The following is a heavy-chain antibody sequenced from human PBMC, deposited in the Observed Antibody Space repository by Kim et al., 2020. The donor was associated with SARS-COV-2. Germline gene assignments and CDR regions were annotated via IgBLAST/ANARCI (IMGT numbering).Heavy chain of an antibody. CDR2: INAGNGKT. V-gene: IGHV1-3*01. Sequence: ASVKVSCKASGFTFTGYAIHWVRQAPGQRPEWMGWINAGNGKTKDSQKFQDRVTITRDTSANTVYMELSSLRSEDTAVYYCVSRRLMEGSYYYGMDVWGQGTTVTVSS. D-gene: IGHD3-10*01. CDR3: VSRRLMEGSYYYGMDV. J-gene: IGHJ6*02. CDR1: GFTFTGYA.